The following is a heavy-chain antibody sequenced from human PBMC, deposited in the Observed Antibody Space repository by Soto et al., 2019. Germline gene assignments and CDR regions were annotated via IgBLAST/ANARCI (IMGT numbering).Heavy chain of an antibody. CDR3: THSSRPYYDFWTTAYNWFDP. D-gene: IGHD3-3*01. CDR2: IKSKTDGGTT. J-gene: IGHJ5*02. V-gene: IGHV3-15*01. CDR1: GFTFSNAW. Sequence: GGSLRLSCAASGFTFSNAWMSWVRQAPGKGLEWVGRIKSKTDGGTTDYAAPVKGRFTISRDDSKNTLYLQMNSLKTEDTAVYYCTHSSRPYYDFWTTAYNWFDPWGQGTLVTVSS.